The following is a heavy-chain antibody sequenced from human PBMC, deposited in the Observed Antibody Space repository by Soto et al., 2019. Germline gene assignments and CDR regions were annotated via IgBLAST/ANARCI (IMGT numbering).Heavy chain of an antibody. J-gene: IGHJ4*02. CDR1: GFTVSTYY. D-gene: IGHD6-13*01. CDR3: ARVPSSSEHYFDY. CDR2: IYSAGSA. Sequence: EVQLVESGGGLVQPGGSLRLSCAASGFTVSTYYMSWVRQAPGKGLEWVSVIYSAGSADFADSVKGRFTVSRDNSKNPLYLQMSSLRAEDTAVYYCARVPSSSEHYFDYWGQGTLVTVSS. V-gene: IGHV3-66*01.